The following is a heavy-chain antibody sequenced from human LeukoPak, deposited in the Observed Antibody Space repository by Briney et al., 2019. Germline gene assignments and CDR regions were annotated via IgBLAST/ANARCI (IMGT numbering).Heavy chain of an antibody. Sequence: PSETLSLTCAVYGGSFSSYYWSWIRQPPGKGLEWIGEINHSGSTNYNPSLEKRVTISVDTSKNQFSLKLSSVTAADTAVYYRAVGCCSSTSCIGDYWGQGTLVTVSS. CDR3: AVGCCSSTSCIGDY. CDR1: GGSFSSYY. CDR2: INHSGST. D-gene: IGHD2-2*01. J-gene: IGHJ4*02. V-gene: IGHV4-34*01.